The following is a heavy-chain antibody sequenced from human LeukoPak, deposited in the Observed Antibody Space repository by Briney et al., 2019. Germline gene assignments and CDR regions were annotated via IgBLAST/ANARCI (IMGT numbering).Heavy chain of an antibody. CDR1: GGSISSSSYY. D-gene: IGHD5-12*01. CDR2: IYYSGST. Sequence: PSETLSLTCTVSGGSISSSSYYWGWIRQPPGKGLEWIGSIYYSGSTYYNPSLKSRVTISVDTSKNQFSLKLSSVTAADTAVYYCARDSGRGYVLRIRYYYYYMDVWGKGTTVTVSS. J-gene: IGHJ6*03. CDR3: ARDSGRGYVLRIRYYYYYMDV. V-gene: IGHV4-39*07.